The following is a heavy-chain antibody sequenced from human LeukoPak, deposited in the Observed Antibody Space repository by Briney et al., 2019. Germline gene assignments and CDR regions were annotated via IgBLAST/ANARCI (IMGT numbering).Heavy chain of an antibody. CDR1: GFTFSSYW. CDR2: TTNDGRST. D-gene: IGHD5-18*01. V-gene: IGHV3-74*01. J-gene: IGHJ4*02. Sequence: GGSLRLSCAASGFTFSSYWMHWVRQVPGKGLVWVSRTTNDGRSTSYADSVKGRFTMSRDNAKNTLYLQMNSLRAEDTAVYYCAPGTSTAMEYWGQGTLVTVSS. CDR3: APGTSTAMEY.